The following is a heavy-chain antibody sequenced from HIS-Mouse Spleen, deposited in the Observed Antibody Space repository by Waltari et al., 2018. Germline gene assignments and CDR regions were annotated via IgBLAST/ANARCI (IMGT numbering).Heavy chain of an antibody. V-gene: IGHV4-39*07. CDR1: GGSISSSSYY. J-gene: IGHJ2*01. Sequence: QLQLQESGPGLVKPSETLSLTCTVSGGSISSSSYYWGWNRQPPGKGLEWIGGIYYSGRTYHNPTLKSRVTISVGTSKNQFSLKLSSVTAADTAVYYCAREIPYSSSWYDWYFDLWGRGTLVTVSS. CDR3: AREIPYSSSWYDWYFDL. D-gene: IGHD6-13*01. CDR2: IYYSGRT.